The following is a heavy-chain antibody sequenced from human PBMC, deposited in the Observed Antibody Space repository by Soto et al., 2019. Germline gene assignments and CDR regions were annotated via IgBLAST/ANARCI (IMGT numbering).Heavy chain of an antibody. D-gene: IGHD6-13*01. CDR1: GFTFSGYG. Sequence: GGSLRLSCAASGFTFSGYGMHWVRQAPGKGLEWVSTISGSGGSTYYADSVKGRFTISRDNSRNTLYLQMNSLRAEDTAVYYCAKDRGSGSTSWYNGWFDPWGQGTLVTVSS. V-gene: IGHV3-23*01. CDR3: AKDRGSGSTSWYNGWFDP. CDR2: ISGSGGST. J-gene: IGHJ5*02.